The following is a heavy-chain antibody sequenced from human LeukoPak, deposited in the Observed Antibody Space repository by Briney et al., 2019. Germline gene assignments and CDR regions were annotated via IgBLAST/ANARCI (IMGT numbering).Heavy chain of an antibody. Sequence: GGTLRLSCVASGFTFSSYSMNWVRQAPGKGLEWGSSISRNSSYIYYAESVKGRFTIYKDNAKNTLYLQMNSQRAEDTAVYYCARDLRTPSDTNIAIDYWGQGTLVTVSS. D-gene: IGHD4-23*01. CDR3: ARDLRTPSDTNIAIDY. CDR2: ISRNSSYI. J-gene: IGHJ4*02. CDR1: GFTFSSYS. V-gene: IGHV3-21*06.